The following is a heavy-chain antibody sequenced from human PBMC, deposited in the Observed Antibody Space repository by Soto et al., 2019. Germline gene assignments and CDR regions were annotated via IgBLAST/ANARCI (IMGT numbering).Heavy chain of an antibody. V-gene: IGHV4-59*12. J-gene: IGHJ6*02. CDR3: ARGRDCSSTCFLLPPPYGTDV. CDR1: GDSTSTYY. CDR2: ISYSGNT. D-gene: IGHD2-2*01. Sequence: MSRTYIISGDSTSTYYWSWIRQSPGKELEWIGYISYSGNTNYNPSLKSRVTISVDTSKDQLSLKVTSVTAADTAVYYWARGRDCSSTCFLLPPPYGTDVRGPAPSVT.